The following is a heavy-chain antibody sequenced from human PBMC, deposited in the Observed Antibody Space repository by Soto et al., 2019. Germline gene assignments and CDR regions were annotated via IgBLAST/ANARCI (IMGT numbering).Heavy chain of an antibody. CDR1: GFTFSSYG. V-gene: IGHV3-30*18. D-gene: IGHD2-15*01. CDR2: ISYDGSNK. CDR3: AKGTYSGPLDY. Sequence: QVQLVESGGGVVQPGRSLRLSCAASGFTFSSYGMHWVRQAPGKGLEWVAVISYDGSNKYYADSVKGRFTISRDNSKNTLYLQMTSLRAEATAVYYCAKGTYSGPLDYWGQGTLVTVSS. J-gene: IGHJ4*02.